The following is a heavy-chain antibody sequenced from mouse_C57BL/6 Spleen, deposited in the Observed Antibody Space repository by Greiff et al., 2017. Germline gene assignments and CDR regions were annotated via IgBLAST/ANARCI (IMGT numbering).Heavy chain of an antibody. D-gene: IGHD2-5*01. CDR2: ISDGGSYT. V-gene: IGHV5-4*03. J-gene: IGHJ4*01. CDR3: ARGRGYSNYGGDAMDY. Sequence: EVKLMESGGGLVKPGGSLKLSCAASGFTFSSYAMSWVRQTPEKRLEWVATISDGGSYTYYPDNVKGRFTISRDNAKNNLYLQRSHLKSEDTAMYYCARGRGYSNYGGDAMDYWGQGTSVTVSS. CDR1: GFTFSSYA.